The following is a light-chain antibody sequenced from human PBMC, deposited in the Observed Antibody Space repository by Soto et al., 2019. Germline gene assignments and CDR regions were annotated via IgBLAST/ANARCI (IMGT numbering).Light chain of an antibody. J-gene: IGKJ1*01. Sequence: EIVLTQSPGTLSLSPGERATLSCRASQSITNNYLAWYQQKPGQAPRLLIYGASSRATGIPDRFSGSGSGTDFTLTISRVEPVDFAVYSCQQYHSSPWTFGQGTKVDIK. CDR3: QQYHSSPWT. CDR2: GAS. CDR1: QSITNNY. V-gene: IGKV3-20*01.